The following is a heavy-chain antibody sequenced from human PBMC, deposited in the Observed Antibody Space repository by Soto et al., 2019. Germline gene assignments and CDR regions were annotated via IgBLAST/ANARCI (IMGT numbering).Heavy chain of an antibody. CDR2: IIPIFGTA. CDR3: ARDLRGQQWLVVGFQH. D-gene: IGHD6-19*01. V-gene: IGHV1-69*01. Sequence: QVQLVQSGAEVKKPGSSVKVSCKASGGTFSSYAISWVRQAPGQGLEWMGGIIPIFGTANYAQKFQGRVMITADESTSTAYMELSSLRSEDTAVYYCARDLRGQQWLVVGFQHWGQGTLVTVSS. J-gene: IGHJ1*01. CDR1: GGTFSSYA.